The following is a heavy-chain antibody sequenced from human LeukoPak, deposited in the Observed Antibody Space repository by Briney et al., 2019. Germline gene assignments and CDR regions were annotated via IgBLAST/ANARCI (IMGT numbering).Heavy chain of an antibody. CDR2: IYTSGST. J-gene: IGHJ4*02. Sequence: SETLSLTCTVSGGSISSYYWSWLRQPAGKGLEWIGRIYTSGSTNYNPSLKSRVTMSVDTSKNQFSLKLSSVTAADTAVYYCARGLIAAAGTTYYFDYWGQGTLVTVSS. CDR1: GGSISSYY. V-gene: IGHV4-4*07. CDR3: ARGLIAAAGTTYYFDY. D-gene: IGHD6-13*01.